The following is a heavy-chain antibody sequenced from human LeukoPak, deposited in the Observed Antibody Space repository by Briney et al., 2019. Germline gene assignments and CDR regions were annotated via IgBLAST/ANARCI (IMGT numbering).Heavy chain of an antibody. CDR1: GFTVSDAW. CDR3: TTDEDYYDSSGYYYPHDY. J-gene: IGHJ4*02. Sequence: GGSLRLSCVASGFTVSDAWMSWVRQAPGKGLEWVGRIKSKTDGGTTEFAASVKDRFIILRDDSKNTVFLQLNSLKIEDTAVYYCTTDEDYYDSSGYYYPHDYWGQGTLVTVSS. D-gene: IGHD3-22*01. V-gene: IGHV3-15*05. CDR2: IKSKTDGGTT.